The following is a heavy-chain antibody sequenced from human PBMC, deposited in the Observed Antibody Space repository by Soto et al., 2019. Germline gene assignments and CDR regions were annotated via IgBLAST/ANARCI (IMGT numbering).Heavy chain of an antibody. D-gene: IGHD5-12*01. CDR2: IWYDGSNK. V-gene: IGHV3-33*01. J-gene: IGHJ4*02. CDR1: GFTISSYG. Sequence: PGGSLRLSCAASGFTISSYGMHWVRQAPGKGLEWVAVIWYDGSNKYYADSVKGRFTISRDNSKNTLYLQMNSLRAEDTAVYYCAREISGIGVPIDYWGQGTLVTVSS. CDR3: AREISGIGVPIDY.